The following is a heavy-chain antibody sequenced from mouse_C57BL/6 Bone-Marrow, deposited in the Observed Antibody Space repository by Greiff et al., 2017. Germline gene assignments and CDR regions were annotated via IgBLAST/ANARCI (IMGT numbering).Heavy chain of an antibody. Sequence: QVQLQQPGAELVKPGASVKLSCKASGYTFTSYWIPWVKQRPGQGLEWIGVIYPGRGSTNYNEKFKSKATLTVDTSSSTAYMQLSSLTSEDSAVYYCARYYYGSSDYWGQGTTLTVSS. V-gene: IGHV1-55*01. J-gene: IGHJ2*01. CDR1: GYTFTSYW. D-gene: IGHD1-1*01. CDR3: ARYYYGSSDY. CDR2: IYPGRGST.